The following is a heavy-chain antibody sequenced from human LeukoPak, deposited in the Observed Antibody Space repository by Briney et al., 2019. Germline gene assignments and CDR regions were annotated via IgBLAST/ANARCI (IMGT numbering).Heavy chain of an antibody. J-gene: IGHJ6*02. Sequence: GASVKVSCKASGYTFTSYDINWVRQATGQGLEWMGWMNPNSGNTGYAQKFQGRVTMTRNTSISTAYMELRSLRSEDTAVYYCASGNLNDYGDYASSSGMDVWGQGTTVTVSS. D-gene: IGHD4-17*01. CDR2: MNPNSGNT. CDR3: ASGNLNDYGDYASSSGMDV. CDR1: GYTFTSYD. V-gene: IGHV1-8*01.